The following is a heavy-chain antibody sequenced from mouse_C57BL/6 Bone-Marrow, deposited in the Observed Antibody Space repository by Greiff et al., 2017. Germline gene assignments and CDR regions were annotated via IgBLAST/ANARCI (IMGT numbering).Heavy chain of an antibody. CDR1: GYTFTSYW. D-gene: IGHD2-1*01. CDR3: ARSWGNYRGAWFAY. V-gene: IGHV1-72*01. J-gene: IGHJ3*01. Sequence: VQLQQPGAELVKPGASVKLSCKASGYTFTSYWMHWVKQRPGRGLEWIGRIDPNSGGTKYNEKFKSKATLTVDKPSSTAYRQRSSRTAEDSAVYYGARSWGNYRGAWFAYWGQGTLVTVSA. CDR2: IDPNSGGT.